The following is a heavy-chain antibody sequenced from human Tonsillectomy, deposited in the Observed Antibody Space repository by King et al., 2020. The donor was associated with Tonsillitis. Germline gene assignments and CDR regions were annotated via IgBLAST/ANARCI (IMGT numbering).Heavy chain of an antibody. CDR3: ARYVSGSFDY. D-gene: IGHD1-26*01. Sequence: QLQESGPGIVKPSETLSLTCTVSGGSISSSDHYWAWIRQPPGKGLDWMGYMYYSGTIFYNPSLKSRITISGGTSENRFSLRWSSVTAAATAVYFCARYVSGSFDYWGQGALVTVSS. CDR1: GGSISSSDHY. V-gene: IGHV4-39*01. J-gene: IGHJ4*02. CDR2: MYYSGTI.